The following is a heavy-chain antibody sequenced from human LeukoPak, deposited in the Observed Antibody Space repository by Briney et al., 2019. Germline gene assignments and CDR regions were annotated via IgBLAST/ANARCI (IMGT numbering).Heavy chain of an antibody. CDR3: ARDGSVGSYYYYMDV. CDR2: IYYSGST. D-gene: IGHD1-26*01. CDR1: GGSISSYY. V-gene: IGHV4-59*01. J-gene: IGHJ6*03. Sequence: SETLSLTCTVSGGSISSYYWSWIRQPPGKGLEWIGYIYYSGSTNYNPSLKSRVTISVDTSKNQFSLKLSSVTAADTAVYYCARDGSVGSYYYYMDVWGKGTTVTVSS.